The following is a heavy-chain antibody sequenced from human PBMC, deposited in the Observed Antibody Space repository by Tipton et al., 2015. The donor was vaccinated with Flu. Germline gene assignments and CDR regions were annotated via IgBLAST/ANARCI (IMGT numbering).Heavy chain of an antibody. CDR3: ARDRITMVRGVPHDAFDI. CDR1: GGSISSCY. V-gene: IGHV4-4*07. Sequence: TLSLTCTVSGGSISSCYWSWIRQPAGKGLEWIGRIYTSGSTNYNPSLKSRVTMSVDTSKNQFSLKLSSVTAADTAVYYCARDRITMVRGVPHDAFDIWGQGTMVTVSS. J-gene: IGHJ3*02. CDR2: IYTSGST. D-gene: IGHD3-10*01.